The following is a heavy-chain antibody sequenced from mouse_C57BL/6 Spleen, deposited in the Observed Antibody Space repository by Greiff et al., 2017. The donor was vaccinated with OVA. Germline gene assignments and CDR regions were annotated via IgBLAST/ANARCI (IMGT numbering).Heavy chain of an antibody. D-gene: IGHD3-2*02. CDR1: GYTFTSYW. CDR2: IYPGSGST. V-gene: IGHV1-55*01. J-gene: IGHJ4*01. CDR3: ARQLRLDAMDY. Sequence: VQLQQPGAELVKPGASVKMSCKASGYTFTSYWITWVKQRPGQGLEWIGDIYPGSGSTNYNEKFKSKATLTVDKSSSTAYMQLSSLTSEDSSVYYCARQLRLDAMDYWGQGTSVTVSS.